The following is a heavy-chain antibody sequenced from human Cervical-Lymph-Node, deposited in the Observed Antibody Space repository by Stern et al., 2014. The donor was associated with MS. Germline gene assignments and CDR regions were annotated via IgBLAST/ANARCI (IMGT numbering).Heavy chain of an antibody. CDR2: FDPEHGET. CDR3: ATHRGRVTYYYGMDV. CDR1: GYTLSEIS. J-gene: IGHJ6*02. Sequence: QVQLVQSGAEVKKPGASVKVSCKVSGYTLSEISMHWVRQAPGKGLEWLGGFDPEHGETRYAQKFQVRVTRAEDRSTDTAYMELSSLRSEDTAVYYCATHRGRVTYYYGMDVWGQGTTVTVSS. V-gene: IGHV1-24*01. D-gene: IGHD2-21*02.